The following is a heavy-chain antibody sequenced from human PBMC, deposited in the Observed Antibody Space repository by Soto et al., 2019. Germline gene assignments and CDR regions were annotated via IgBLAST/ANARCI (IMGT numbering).Heavy chain of an antibody. Sequence: ASVKVSGKPSGYTLNTYYLHWVRQAPGQGLEWMGIIHPSGGGSTYAQKFLGRVTMTRDTSTSTVFMELSSLRSADTAVYYCARGGHIAVVTDSFDYWGQGTLVTVSS. CDR1: GYTLNTYY. D-gene: IGHD2-21*02. J-gene: IGHJ4*02. CDR2: IHPSGGGS. CDR3: ARGGHIAVVTDSFDY. V-gene: IGHV1-46*02.